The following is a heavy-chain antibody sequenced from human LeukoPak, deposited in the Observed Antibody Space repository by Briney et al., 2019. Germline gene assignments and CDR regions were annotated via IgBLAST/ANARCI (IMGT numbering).Heavy chain of an antibody. CDR1: GYTFTSYY. CDR3: ARDYYDSSGYWESRAEFDY. V-gene: IGHV1-46*01. J-gene: IGHJ4*02. CDR2: INPSGGST. D-gene: IGHD3-22*01. Sequence: ASVTVSFKASGYTFTSYYMHWVRQAPGQGLEWMGIINPSGGSTSYAQKFQGRVTMTRDMSTSTVYMELSSLRSEDTAVYYCARDYYDSSGYWESRAEFDYWGQGTLVTVSS.